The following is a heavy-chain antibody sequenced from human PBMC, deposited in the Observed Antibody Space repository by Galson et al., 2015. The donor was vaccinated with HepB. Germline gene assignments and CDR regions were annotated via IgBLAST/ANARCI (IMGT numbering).Heavy chain of an antibody. V-gene: IGHV3-21*01. CDR2: TGSGSANI. J-gene: IGHJ6*02. CDR1: GFPFSTYT. Sequence: SLRLSCVASGFPFSTYTINWVRQAPGKGLEWVSSTGSGSANIYYADSVKGRFTIARDNAKNSLYLQMNSLRVDDTAVYYCARDVGIRGGLDVWGQGTTVIVSS. CDR3: ARDVGIRGGLDV. D-gene: IGHD2-15*01.